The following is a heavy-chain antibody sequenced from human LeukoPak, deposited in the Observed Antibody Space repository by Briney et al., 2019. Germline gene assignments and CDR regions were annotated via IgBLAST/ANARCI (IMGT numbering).Heavy chain of an antibody. V-gene: IGHV4-38-2*02. CDR3: ARVRIVGATDAFDI. J-gene: IGHJ3*02. Sequence: PSETLSLTCTVSGYSISSGYYWGWIRQPPGKGLEWIGSIYHSGSTYYNPSLKSRVTISVDTSKNQFSLKLSSVTAADTAVYYRARVRIVGATDAFDIWGQGTMVTVSS. CDR2: IYHSGST. D-gene: IGHD1-26*01. CDR1: GYSISSGYY.